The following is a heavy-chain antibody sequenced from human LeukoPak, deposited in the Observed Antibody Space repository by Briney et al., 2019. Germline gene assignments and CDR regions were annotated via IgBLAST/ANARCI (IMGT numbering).Heavy chain of an antibody. J-gene: IGHJ5*01. CDR2: IYYSGIT. D-gene: IGHD6-19*01. CDR3: ARDPKSAVAADWFDP. V-gene: IGHV4-59*12. Sequence: PSETLSLTCTVSGGSISSYYWSWLRQPPGKGLEWIGYIYYSGITYYIPSLKSRVTISIDTSNNQFSLTLSSVTAADTAFYYCARDPKSAVAADWFDPWGQGTLVTVSS. CDR1: GGSISSYY.